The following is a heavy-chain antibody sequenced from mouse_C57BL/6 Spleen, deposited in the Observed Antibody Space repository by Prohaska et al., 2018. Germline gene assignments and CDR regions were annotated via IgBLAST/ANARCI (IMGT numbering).Heavy chain of an antibody. J-gene: IGHJ4*01. CDR1: TISFTW. CDR3: ARDLLPSYAMDY. D-gene: IGHD1-1*01. CDR2: INPSNGGT. Sequence: TISFTWMHWVKQRPGQGLEWIGNINPSNGGTNYNEKFKSKATLTVDKSSSTAYMQLSSLTSEDSAVYYCARDLLPSYAMDYGGQGTSVTVSS. V-gene: IGHV1-53*01.